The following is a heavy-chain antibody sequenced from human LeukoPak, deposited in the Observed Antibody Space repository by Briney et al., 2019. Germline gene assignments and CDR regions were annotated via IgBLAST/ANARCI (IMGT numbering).Heavy chain of an antibody. J-gene: IGHJ3*02. Sequence: PGGSLRLSCAASGFTFSNNAMHWVRQAPGKGLEWVANIKQDGSEKYYVDSVKGRFTISRDNAKNSLYLQMNSLRAEDTAVYYCARWRVAAAGLAFDIWGQGTMVTVSS. CDR2: IKQDGSEK. CDR1: GFTFSNNA. CDR3: ARWRVAAAGLAFDI. D-gene: IGHD6-13*01. V-gene: IGHV3-7*01.